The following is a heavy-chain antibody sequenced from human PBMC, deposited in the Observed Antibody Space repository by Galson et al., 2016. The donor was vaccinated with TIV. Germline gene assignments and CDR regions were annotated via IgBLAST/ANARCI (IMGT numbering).Heavy chain of an antibody. V-gene: IGHV3-66*01. Sequence: SLRLSCAASGFIVSSNYMTWVRQAPGEGLEWVSLIYSGGSTSYSAPVKGRFTISRDNSKNTVYLQMNRVRAEDTAIYYCARERRHCGNECYLYYYYGMTVWGQGTAVTVSS. CDR2: IYSGGST. CDR3: ARERRHCGNECYLYYYYGMTV. J-gene: IGHJ6*02. CDR1: GFIVSSNY. D-gene: IGHD2-21*01.